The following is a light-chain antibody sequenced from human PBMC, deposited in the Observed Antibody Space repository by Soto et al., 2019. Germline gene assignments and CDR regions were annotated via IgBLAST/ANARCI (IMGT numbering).Light chain of an antibody. J-gene: IGLJ2*01. CDR2: SNT. CDR3: AAWDDSPNGPV. Sequence: QSVLTQPPSASGTPGQRVTISCSGSSSNIGSNTVHWYKQLPGTAPKLLIYSNTQRPSGVPDRFSGSKSGTSASLAISGLQSEDEADYYCAAWDDSPNGPVFGGGTKLTVL. V-gene: IGLV1-44*01. CDR1: SSNIGSNT.